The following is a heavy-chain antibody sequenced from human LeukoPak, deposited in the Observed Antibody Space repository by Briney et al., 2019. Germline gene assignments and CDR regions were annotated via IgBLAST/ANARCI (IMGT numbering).Heavy chain of an antibody. CDR3: ARAGGTYYGIAFDI. V-gene: IGHV3-7*01. CDR2: IKQDGNEK. CDR1: GFTFSSYW. D-gene: IGHD1-26*01. Sequence: GGSLRLSCAASGFTFSSYWMSWVRQAPGKGLEWVANIKQDGNEKYYVDSVKGRFTISRDNAKNSLYLQMNSLRAEDTAVYYCARAGGTYYGIAFDIWGQGTMVTVSS. J-gene: IGHJ3*02.